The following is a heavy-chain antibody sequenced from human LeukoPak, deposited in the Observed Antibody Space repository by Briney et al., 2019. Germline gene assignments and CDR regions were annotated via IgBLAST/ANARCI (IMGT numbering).Heavy chain of an antibody. D-gene: IGHD2-2*02. CDR2: IIPILGIA. J-gene: IGHJ5*02. Sequence: ASVKVSCKASGGTFSSYTISWVRQAPGQGLEWMGRIIPILGIANYAQKFQGRVTITADKSTSTAYMELRSLRSEDTAVYYFARDRGVGIVVVPAAIGSWFDPWGQGTLVTVSS. CDR3: ARDRGVGIVVVPAAIGSWFDP. V-gene: IGHV1-69*04. CDR1: GGTFSSYT.